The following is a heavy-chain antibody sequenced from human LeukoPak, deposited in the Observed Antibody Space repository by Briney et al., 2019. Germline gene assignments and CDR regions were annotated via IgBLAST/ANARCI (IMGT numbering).Heavy chain of an antibody. CDR2: IIPIFGTA. CDR3: ARDGGYCSSTSCYDYYYYYMDV. J-gene: IGHJ6*03. D-gene: IGHD2-2*01. Sequence: SVKVSCKASGGTFSSYAISWVRQAPGQGLEWMGGIIPIFGTASYAQKFQGRVTITTDESTSTAYMELSSLRSEDTAVYYCARDGGYCSSTSCYDYYYYYMDVWGKGTTVTVSS. CDR1: GGTFSSYA. V-gene: IGHV1-69*05.